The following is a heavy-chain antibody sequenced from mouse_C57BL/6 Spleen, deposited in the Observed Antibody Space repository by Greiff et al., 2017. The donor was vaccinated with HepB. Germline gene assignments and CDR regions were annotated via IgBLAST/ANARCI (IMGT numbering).Heavy chain of an antibody. J-gene: IGHJ4*01. CDR3: AKEHYDAMDY. CDR1: GYAFSSSW. V-gene: IGHV1-82*01. Sequence: QVQLQQSGPELVKPGASVKISCKASGYAFSSSWMNWVKQRPGKGLEWIGRIYPGDGDTNYNGKFKGKATLTADKSSSTAYMQLSSLTSEDSAVYFCAKEHYDAMDYWGRGTSVTVSS. CDR2: IYPGDGDT.